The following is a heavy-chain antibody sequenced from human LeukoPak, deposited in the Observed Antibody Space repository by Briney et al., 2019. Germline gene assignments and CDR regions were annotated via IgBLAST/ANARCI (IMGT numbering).Heavy chain of an antibody. CDR2: IYYSGST. V-gene: IGHV4-59*01. J-gene: IGHJ4*02. D-gene: IGHD4-17*01. Sequence: PGGSLRLSCAASGFIFSDYYMGWIRQPPGKGLEWIGYIYYSGSTNYNPSLKSRVTISVDTSKNQFSLKLSSVTAADTAVYYCARVWLGYDYGAQFDYWGQGTLVTVSS. CDR1: GFIFSDYY. CDR3: ARVWLGYDYGAQFDY.